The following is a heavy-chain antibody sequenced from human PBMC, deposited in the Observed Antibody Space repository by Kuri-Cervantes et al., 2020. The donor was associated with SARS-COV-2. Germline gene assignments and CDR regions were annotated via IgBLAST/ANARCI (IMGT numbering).Heavy chain of an antibody. Sequence: GESLKISCAASGFTFSSYWMSWVRQAPGKGLEWVANIKQDGSEKYYVDSVKGRFTISRDNAKNSLYLQMNSLRAEDTAVYYCARTFMGYYYYMDVWGKGTTVTVSS. CDR1: GFTFSSYW. V-gene: IGHV3-7*01. D-gene: IGHD3-3*02. CDR2: IKQDGSEK. CDR3: ARTFMGYYYYMDV. J-gene: IGHJ6*03.